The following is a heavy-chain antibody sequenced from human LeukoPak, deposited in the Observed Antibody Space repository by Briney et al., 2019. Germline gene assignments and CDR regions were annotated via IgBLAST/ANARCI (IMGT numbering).Heavy chain of an antibody. CDR1: GSTVSSNY. J-gene: IGHJ4*02. CDR3: ATYDSSGYYLDY. D-gene: IGHD3-22*01. CDR2: IYSGGST. Sequence: GGSLRLSSAASGSTVSSNYMSWDRQAPGKGLEWVSVIYSGGSTYYADSVKGRFTISRDNSKNTLYLQMNSLRAEDTAVYYCATYDSSGYYLDYWGQGTLVTVSS. V-gene: IGHV3-53*01.